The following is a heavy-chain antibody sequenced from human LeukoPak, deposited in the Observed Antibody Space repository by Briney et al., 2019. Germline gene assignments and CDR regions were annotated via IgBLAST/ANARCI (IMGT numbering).Heavy chain of an antibody. V-gene: IGHV3-48*01. CDR2: ISSSSSTI. CDR1: GFTFSSYS. Sequence: GRSLRLSCAASGFTFSSYSMNWVRQAPGKGLEWVSYISSSSSTIYYADSVKGRFTISRDNAKNSLYLQMNSLRAEDTAVYYCARVIRDAFDIWGQGTMVTVSS. J-gene: IGHJ3*02. CDR3: ARVIRDAFDI.